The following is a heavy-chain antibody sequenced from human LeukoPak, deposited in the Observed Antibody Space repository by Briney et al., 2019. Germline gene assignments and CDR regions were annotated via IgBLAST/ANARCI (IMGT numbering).Heavy chain of an antibody. CDR1: GFTFSSYA. D-gene: IGHD3-10*01. Sequence: GGSLRLSCAASGFTFSSYAMSWVRQAPGKGLEWVSAISGSGGSTCYADSVKGRFTISRDNSKNTLYLQMNSLRAEDTAVYYCAKGKRYYGSGSPEVYFDYWGQGTLVTVSS. CDR2: ISGSGGST. J-gene: IGHJ4*02. CDR3: AKGKRYYGSGSPEVYFDY. V-gene: IGHV3-23*01.